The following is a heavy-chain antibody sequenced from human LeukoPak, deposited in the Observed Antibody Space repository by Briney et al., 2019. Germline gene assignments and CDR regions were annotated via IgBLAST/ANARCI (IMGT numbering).Heavy chain of an antibody. J-gene: IGHJ4*02. D-gene: IGHD6-19*01. CDR1: GGSISSYY. Sequence: SETLSLTCTVSGGSISSYYWSWIRRPPGKGLEWIGYIYYSGSTNYNPSLKSRVTISVDTSKNQFSLKLSSVTAADTAVYYCASTPLKYSSGWGNFDYWGQGTLVTVSS. V-gene: IGHV4-59*01. CDR3: ASTPLKYSSGWGNFDY. CDR2: IYYSGST.